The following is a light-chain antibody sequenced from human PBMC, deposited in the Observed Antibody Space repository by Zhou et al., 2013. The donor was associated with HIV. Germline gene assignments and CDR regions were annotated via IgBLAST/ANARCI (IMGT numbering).Light chain of an antibody. Sequence: DIRMTQSPSSLAASVGDRVTITCRATQNIDTYLHWYQQRPGRAPKLLIYSASTLHSGVPSRFSATGSGTEFTLTISSLQPDDFASYYCQQSYTVPLTFGGGTKVAIK. J-gene: IGKJ4*01. CDR2: SAS. V-gene: IGKV1-39*01. CDR1: QNIDTY. CDR3: QQSYTVPLT.